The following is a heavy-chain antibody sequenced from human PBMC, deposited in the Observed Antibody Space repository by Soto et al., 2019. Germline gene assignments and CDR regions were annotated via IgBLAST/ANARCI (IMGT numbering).Heavy chain of an antibody. Sequence: ASVKVSCKASGYTFSDFDINWLRRASGQGPEWMGWMNAKSGDTFFPQRFQGKFNMTWDTSLSTAYMEVGSLTSDDTASYSCARGNPCNYAGFGCWGQVTRGTVSS. CDR3: ARGNPCNYAGFGC. CDR1: GYTFSDFD. CDR2: MNAKSGDT. V-gene: IGHV1-8*01. D-gene: IGHD3-16*01. J-gene: IGHJ6*01.